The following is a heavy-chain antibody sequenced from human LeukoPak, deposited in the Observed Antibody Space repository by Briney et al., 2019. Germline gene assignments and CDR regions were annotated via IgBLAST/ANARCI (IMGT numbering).Heavy chain of an antibody. CDR1: GFTFSSYA. CDR2: ISGSVGST. D-gene: IGHD6-25*01. J-gene: IGHJ4*02. Sequence: GGSLRLSCAASGFTFSSYAMSWVRQAPGKGLEWVSAISGSVGSTYYADSVKGRFTISRDNCKNTLYLQMDSVRAEDMAVYDCALSSAPCCFDFWGQGTLVTVSS. CDR3: ALSSAPCCFDF. V-gene: IGHV3-23*01.